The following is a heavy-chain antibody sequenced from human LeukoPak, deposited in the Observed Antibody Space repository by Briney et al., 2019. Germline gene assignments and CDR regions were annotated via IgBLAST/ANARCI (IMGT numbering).Heavy chain of an antibody. Sequence: GGSLRLSCAASGFTFSSYAMSWVRQAPGKGLEWVSAISGSGGSTYYADSVKGRFTISRDNPKNTLYLQMNSLRAEDTAVYYCAKGDRYQVLYYFDYWGQGTLVTVSS. D-gene: IGHD2-2*01. CDR3: AKGDRYQVLYYFDY. V-gene: IGHV3-23*01. CDR2: ISGSGGST. CDR1: GFTFSSYA. J-gene: IGHJ4*02.